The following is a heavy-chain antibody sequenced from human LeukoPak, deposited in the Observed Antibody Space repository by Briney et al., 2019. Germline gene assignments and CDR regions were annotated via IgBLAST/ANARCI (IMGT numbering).Heavy chain of an antibody. D-gene: IGHD3-22*01. Sequence: GGSLRLSCAASGFTFNNYWMHWVRQAPGKGLVWVSRINSDGSSTSYADSVKGRFTISRDNAKNTLYLQMNSLRAEDAAVYYCARASDSSGYYDYWGQGTLVTVSS. CDR2: INSDGSST. J-gene: IGHJ4*02. V-gene: IGHV3-74*01. CDR3: ARASDSSGYYDY. CDR1: GFTFNNYW.